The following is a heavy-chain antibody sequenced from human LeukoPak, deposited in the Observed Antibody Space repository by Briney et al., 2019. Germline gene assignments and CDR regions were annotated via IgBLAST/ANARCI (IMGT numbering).Heavy chain of an antibody. V-gene: IGHV1-46*01. CDR3: ARGRIGDGEDY. CDR1: GYTFTSYY. Sequence: GASVKVSCKASGYTFTSYYMHWVRQAPGQGLEWMGIINPSGGSTSYAQKFQGRVTMTRNTSISTAYMELSSLRSEDTAVYYCARGRIGDGEDYWGQGTLVTVSS. J-gene: IGHJ4*02. D-gene: IGHD2-21*02. CDR2: INPSGGST.